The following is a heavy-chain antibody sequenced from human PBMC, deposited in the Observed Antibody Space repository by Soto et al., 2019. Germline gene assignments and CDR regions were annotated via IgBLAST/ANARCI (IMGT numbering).Heavy chain of an antibody. D-gene: IGHD3-10*01. CDR3: ARDVSSDTTGFRGYDL. V-gene: IGHV1-18*01. CDR1: GFTFSNYG. J-gene: IGHJ4*02. CDR2: VSANNGHT. Sequence: QGQLVQSGAEVKKPGASVKLSCKASGFTFSNYGLNWVRQAPGQGLEWMGWVSANNGHTNYAQNLQGRVSMTTDTSTSTAYMELRGLTSEDTAIYYCARDVSSDTTGFRGYDLWGQGTQVTVS.